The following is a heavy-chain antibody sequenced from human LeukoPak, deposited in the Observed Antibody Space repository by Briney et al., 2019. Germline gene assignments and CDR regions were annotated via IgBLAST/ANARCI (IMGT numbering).Heavy chain of an antibody. V-gene: IGHV3-66*02. CDR3: ARDQGRLSLGYYYYYMDV. J-gene: IGHJ6*03. CDR1: GFTVSSNY. CDR2: IYSAGST. Sequence: GGSLRLSCAASGFTVSSNYMTWVRQAPGKGLEWVCVIYSAGSTYYTDSVKGRFTISRDNSKNTLYLQMNSLRAEDTAVYYCARDQGRLSLGYYYYYMDVWGKGTRSPSP. D-gene: IGHD3-16*01.